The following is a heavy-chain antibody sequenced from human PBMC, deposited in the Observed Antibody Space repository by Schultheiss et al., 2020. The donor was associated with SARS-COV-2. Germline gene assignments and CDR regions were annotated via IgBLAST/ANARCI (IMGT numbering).Heavy chain of an antibody. Sequence: SLKISCAASGFTFDDYAMHWVRQAPGKGLEWVSGISWNSGSIGYADSVKGRFTISRDNAKNSLYLQMNSLRAEDTALYYCAKAPYIVVGMAPLWFDYWGQGTLVTVSS. CDR3: AKAPYIVVGMAPLWFDY. J-gene: IGHJ5*01. CDR1: GFTFDDYA. CDR2: ISWNSGSI. V-gene: IGHV3-9*01. D-gene: IGHD2-21*01.